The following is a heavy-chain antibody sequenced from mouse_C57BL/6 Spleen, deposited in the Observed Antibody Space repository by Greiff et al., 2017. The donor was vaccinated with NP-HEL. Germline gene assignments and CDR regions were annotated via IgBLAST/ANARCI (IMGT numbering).Heavy chain of an antibody. V-gene: IGHV1-39*01. Sequence: EVKLMESGPELVKPGASVKISCKASGYSFTDYNMNWVKQSNGKSLEWIGVINPNYGTTSYNQKFKGKATLTVDQSSSTAYMQLNSLTSEDSAVYYCARDYYGSSSAMDYWGQGTSVTVSS. CDR1: GYSFTDYN. J-gene: IGHJ4*01. CDR3: ARDYYGSSSAMDY. CDR2: INPNYGTT. D-gene: IGHD1-1*01.